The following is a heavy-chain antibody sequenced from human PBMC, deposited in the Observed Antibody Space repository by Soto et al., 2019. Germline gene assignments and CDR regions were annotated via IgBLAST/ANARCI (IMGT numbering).Heavy chain of an antibody. CDR3: ARVWTTSDPTHDAFDI. D-gene: IGHD2-21*01. J-gene: IGHJ3*02. CDR2: TYYRSKWYN. V-gene: IGHV6-1*01. Sequence: QSQTLSLTCATSGDSVSSNSAAWNWIRQSPSRGLEWLGRTYYRSKWYNDYAVSVKSRITINPDTSKNQFSLQLNSVTPEDTAVYYCARVWTTSDPTHDAFDIWGQGTMVTVSS. CDR1: GDSVSSNSAA.